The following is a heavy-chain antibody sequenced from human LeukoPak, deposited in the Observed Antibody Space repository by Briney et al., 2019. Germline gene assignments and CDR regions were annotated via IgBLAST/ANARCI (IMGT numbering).Heavy chain of an antibody. V-gene: IGHV3-48*01. Sequence: GGSLRLSCVASAFTFSDYSMNWVRQAPGKGLEWVSYISGRSSTIYYADSVKGRFTISRDNAKNSVYLQMNSLRAEDTAVYYCARDRITSGSYFFDYWGQGTLVTVYS. D-gene: IGHD1-26*01. CDR1: AFTFSDYS. CDR2: ISGRSSTI. CDR3: ARDRITSGSYFFDY. J-gene: IGHJ4*02.